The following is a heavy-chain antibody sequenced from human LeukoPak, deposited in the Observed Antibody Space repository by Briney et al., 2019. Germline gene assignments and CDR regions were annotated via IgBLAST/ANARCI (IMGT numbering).Heavy chain of an antibody. CDR2: IYFAGTT. CDR3: ARGDSSSWYDPGGSFDY. V-gene: IGHV4-59*02. Sequence: SETLSLTCSVSGGSVNKFYWSWIRQSPGKGLEWIGNIYFAGTTTFNPSLKSRVTMSVDTSENRLSLKLNSVTAADTAVYYCARGDSSSWYDPGGSFDYWGQGTLVTVSS. CDR1: GGSVNKFY. D-gene: IGHD6-13*01. J-gene: IGHJ4*02.